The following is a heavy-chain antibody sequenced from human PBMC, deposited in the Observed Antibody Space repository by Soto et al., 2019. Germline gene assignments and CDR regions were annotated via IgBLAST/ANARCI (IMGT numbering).Heavy chain of an antibody. CDR1: GFSFCTYG. J-gene: IGHJ4*02. D-gene: IGHD6-13*01. CDR2: ISSDGTTT. Sequence: GGSLRLSCAASGFSFCTYGMDWVRQAPGKGLVWVSRISSDGTTTNYADSVKGRFTISRDNAKNTLYLQMTSLRVEDRAIYYCVRGKVAAGFDYWGQGALVTVSS. CDR3: VRGKVAAGFDY. V-gene: IGHV3-74*01.